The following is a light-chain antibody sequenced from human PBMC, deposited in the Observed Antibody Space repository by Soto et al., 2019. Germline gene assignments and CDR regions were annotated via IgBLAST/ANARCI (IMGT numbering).Light chain of an antibody. CDR1: QSIDIN. CDR2: RAS. Sequence: EIVMTQSPATLSVSPGERATLSCRASQSIDINLVWYQQKPGQSPRLLIFRASTRASGVPARFSGSGSGTAFTLTISSLQSEDFAVYYCQQYHHWPPITFGQGTRLES. V-gene: IGKV3-15*01. CDR3: QQYHHWPPIT. J-gene: IGKJ5*01.